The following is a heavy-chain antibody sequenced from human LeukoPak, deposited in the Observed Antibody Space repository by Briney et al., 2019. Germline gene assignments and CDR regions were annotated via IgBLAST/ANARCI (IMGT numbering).Heavy chain of an antibody. CDR2: IYSGGST. CDR1: GFTVSSNY. CDR3: AKDRLFGYYYDSRAQRGR. D-gene: IGHD3-22*01. Sequence: PGGSLRLSCAASGFTVSSNYMSWVRQAPGKGLEWVSVIYSGGSTYYADSVKGRFTISRDNSKNTLYLQMNSLRAEDTAVYYCAKDRLFGYYYDSRAQRGRWGQGTLVTVSS. V-gene: IGHV3-53*01. J-gene: IGHJ4*02.